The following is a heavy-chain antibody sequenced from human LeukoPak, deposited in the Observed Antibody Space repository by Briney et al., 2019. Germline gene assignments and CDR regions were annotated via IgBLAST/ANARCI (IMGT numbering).Heavy chain of an antibody. CDR1: GGSISSYY. CDR3: ARTNKRAHYFDY. CDR2: IYYSGST. J-gene: IGHJ4*02. Sequence: SETLSLTCTVSGGSISSYYWSWIRQPPGKGLEWIGYIYYSGSTNYNPSLNSRVTISVDTSKHQFSLKLSSVTAADTAVYYCARTNKRAHYFDYWGQGTLVTVSS. V-gene: IGHV4-59*01. D-gene: IGHD2-8*01.